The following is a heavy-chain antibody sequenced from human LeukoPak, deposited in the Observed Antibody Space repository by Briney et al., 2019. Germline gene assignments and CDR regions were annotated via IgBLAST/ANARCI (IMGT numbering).Heavy chain of an antibody. Sequence: GGSLRLSCAASGFTLSSYTMNWVRQAPGKGLEWVSSISSSSYIYYADSVKGRLTISRDNAKNSLSLQMNSPRAEDTAVYYCARALNYDILTGYRDYWGQGTLVTVSS. CDR1: GFTLSSYT. CDR2: ISSSSYI. J-gene: IGHJ4*02. V-gene: IGHV3-21*01. D-gene: IGHD3-9*01. CDR3: ARALNYDILTGYRDY.